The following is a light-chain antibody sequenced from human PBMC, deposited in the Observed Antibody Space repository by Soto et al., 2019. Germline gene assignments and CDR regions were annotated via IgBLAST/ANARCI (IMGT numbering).Light chain of an antibody. V-gene: IGKV3-15*01. J-gene: IGKJ1*01. CDR1: QSISDT. CDR2: GAS. Sequence: EIVMTQSPATLSVSPGERAALSCRASQSISDTLAWYQQKPGQAPRLLIYGASTRATGFPARFSGSGSGTDFTLTIRSLQSEDFAVYYCQQYNNWPWTFGQGTKVDIK. CDR3: QQYNNWPWT.